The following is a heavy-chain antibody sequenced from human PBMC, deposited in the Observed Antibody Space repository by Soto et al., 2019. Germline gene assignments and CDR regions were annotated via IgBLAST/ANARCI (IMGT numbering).Heavy chain of an antibody. D-gene: IGHD1-26*01. CDR1: GGSISSYY. CDR3: ARRYGGNLDY. Sequence: QVQLQESCLGLVKPSETLSLTCTVSGGSISSYYWSWIRQPPGKGLEWIGYIYYSGSTNYNPSLKSRVTISVDTSKNQFSLKLSSVTAADTAVYYCARRYGGNLDYWGQGTLVTVSS. J-gene: IGHJ4*02. V-gene: IGHV4-59*08. CDR2: IYYSGST.